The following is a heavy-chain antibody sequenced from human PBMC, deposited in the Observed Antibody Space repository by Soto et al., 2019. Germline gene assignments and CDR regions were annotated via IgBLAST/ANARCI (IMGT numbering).Heavy chain of an antibody. Sequence: EVQLVESGGGLVQPGGSLRLSCAASGFTFTDHYMDWVRQAPGKGLEWVVRIRNKAKTYSTDFAASVRGRFAISRDDSENPLYLQMRSLKAEDTAVYYWASGYCSGGSCYSAVFGYWGQGTLVTVSS. CDR3: ASGYCSGGSCYSAVFGY. V-gene: IGHV3-72*01. D-gene: IGHD2-15*01. J-gene: IGHJ4*02. CDR1: GFTFTDHY. CDR2: IRNKAKTYST.